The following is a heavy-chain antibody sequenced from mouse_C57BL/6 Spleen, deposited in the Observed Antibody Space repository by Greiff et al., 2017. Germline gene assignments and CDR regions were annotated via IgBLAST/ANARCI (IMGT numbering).Heavy chain of an antibody. Sequence: VQLKESEGGLVQPGSSMKLSCTASGFTFSDYYMAWVRQVPEKGLDWVANINYDGSSTSYLDSLKSRFIISRDNAKNILYLQMSSLKSEDTATYYCARENYDDYAMDYWGQGTSVTVSS. CDR3: ARENYDDYAMDY. CDR2: INYDGSST. CDR1: GFTFSDYY. J-gene: IGHJ4*01. V-gene: IGHV5-16*01. D-gene: IGHD2-4*01.